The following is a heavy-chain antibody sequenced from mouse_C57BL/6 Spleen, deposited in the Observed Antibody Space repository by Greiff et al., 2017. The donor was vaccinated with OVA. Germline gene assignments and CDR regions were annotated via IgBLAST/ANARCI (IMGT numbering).Heavy chain of an antibody. D-gene: IGHD1-1*01. CDR3: ARAITTVAYYFDY. CDR1: GYTFTDYY. CDR2: INPDNGST. Sequence: EVQLQQSGPELVKPGASVKISCKASGYTFTDYYMKWVKQSHGKSLEWIGDINPDNGSTSYNQKFKGKATLTVDKSSSTAYMELRSLTSEDSAVYDCARAITTVAYYFDYWGQGTTRTVSS. V-gene: IGHV1-26*01. J-gene: IGHJ2*01.